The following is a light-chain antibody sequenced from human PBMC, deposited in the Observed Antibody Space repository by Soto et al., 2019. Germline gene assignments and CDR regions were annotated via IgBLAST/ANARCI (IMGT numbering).Light chain of an antibody. CDR2: DAS. J-gene: IGKJ5*01. V-gene: IGKV3-11*01. CDR1: QSVGSH. Sequence: EIVLTQSPATLSLSPGERAALSCRASQSVGSHLAWYQQKPGQPPRLLIYDASNRDTGIPARFSGSGSGTALTLTITSIEPEDFAVSYCQPRPNWPPVTFGQGTRMEIK. CDR3: QPRPNWPPVT.